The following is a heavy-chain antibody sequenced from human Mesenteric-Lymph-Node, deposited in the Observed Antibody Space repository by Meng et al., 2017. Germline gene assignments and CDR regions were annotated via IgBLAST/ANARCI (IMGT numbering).Heavy chain of an antibody. CDR3: ASDPYYYGSGDYDDYYGMDV. CDR2: ISYDGSNK. CDR1: GFTFSSYA. V-gene: IGHV3-30*01. Sequence: GESLKISCAASGFTFSSYAMHWVRQAPGKGLEWVAIISYDGSNKYYADSVKGRFTISRDNSKNTLYLQMNSLRAEDTAVYYCASDPYYYGSGDYDDYYGMDVCGQGTTVTVSS. J-gene: IGHJ6*02. D-gene: IGHD3-10*01.